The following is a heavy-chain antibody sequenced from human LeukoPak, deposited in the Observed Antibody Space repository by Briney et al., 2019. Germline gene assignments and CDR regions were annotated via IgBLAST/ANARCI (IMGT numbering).Heavy chain of an antibody. J-gene: IGHJ3*01. CDR2: ISGSGGST. CDR3: AKRIDIAVVPEAATHQAFDV. V-gene: IGHV3-23*01. Sequence: GGSLRLSCAASGFTFSSYAMSWVRQAPGKGLEWVSAISGSGGSTYYADSVKGRFTISRDNSKNTLYLQMNSLRAEDTAVYYCAKRIDIAVVPEAATHQAFDVWGHGTMVTVSS. D-gene: IGHD2-2*01. CDR1: GFTFSSYA.